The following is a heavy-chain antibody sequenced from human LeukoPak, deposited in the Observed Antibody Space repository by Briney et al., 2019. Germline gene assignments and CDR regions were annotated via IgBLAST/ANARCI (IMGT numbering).Heavy chain of an antibody. J-gene: IGHJ4*02. Sequence: GGSLRLSCAASGFTVSSNYMSWVRQAPGKGLEWVSVIYSGGSTYYADSVKGRFTISRHDSKNAVYLQMNSLRAEDTAVYYCSGGATPLDHWGQGTLVTVSS. CDR1: GFTVSSNY. V-gene: IGHV3-53*04. CDR3: SGGATPLDH. D-gene: IGHD1-26*01. CDR2: IYSGGST.